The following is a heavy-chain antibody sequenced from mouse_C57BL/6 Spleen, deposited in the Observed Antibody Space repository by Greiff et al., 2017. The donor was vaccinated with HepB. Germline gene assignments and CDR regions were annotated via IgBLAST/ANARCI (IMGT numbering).Heavy chain of an antibody. CDR3: AREGAHYDWYFDV. CDR1: GFSLTSYG. V-gene: IGHV2-2*01. D-gene: IGHD1-1*01. CDR2: IWSGGST. Sequence: QVQLKQSGPGLVQPSQSLSITCTVSGFSLTSYGVHWVRQSPGKGLEWLGVIWSGGSTDYNAAFISRLSISKDNSKSQVFFKMNSLQADDTAIYYCAREGAHYDWYFDVWGTGTTVTVSS. J-gene: IGHJ1*03.